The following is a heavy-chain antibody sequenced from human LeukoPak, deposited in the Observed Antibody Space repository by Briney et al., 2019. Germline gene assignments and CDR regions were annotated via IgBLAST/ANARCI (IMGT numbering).Heavy chain of an antibody. D-gene: IGHD5-12*01. V-gene: IGHV3-9*03. Sequence: GRSLRLSCAASGFTFDDYAMHWVRQAPGKGLEWVSGISWNSGSIGYADSVEGRFTISRDNAKNSLYLQMNSLRAEDMALYYCAKGDRGEWLPPDYWGQGTLVTVSS. J-gene: IGHJ4*02. CDR1: GFTFDDYA. CDR2: ISWNSGSI. CDR3: AKGDRGEWLPPDY.